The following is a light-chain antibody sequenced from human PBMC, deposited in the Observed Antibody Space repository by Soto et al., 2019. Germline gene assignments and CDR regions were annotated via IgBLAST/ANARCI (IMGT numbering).Light chain of an antibody. V-gene: IGKV2-28*01. CDR3: MQALQTPYT. Sequence: DIVMTQSPLSLPVTPGEPASISCRSSQSLLHSNGYIYLDWYLQKPGQSPQLLIYLGSNRASGVPDRFSGSGSGTDFTLKISRVEAEDVAIYYCMQALQTPYTFGQGTKLEIE. CDR1: QSLLHSNGYIY. J-gene: IGKJ2*01. CDR2: LGS.